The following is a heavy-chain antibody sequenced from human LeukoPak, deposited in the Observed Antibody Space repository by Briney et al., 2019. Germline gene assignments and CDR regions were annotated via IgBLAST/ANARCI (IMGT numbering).Heavy chain of an antibody. V-gene: IGHV4-59*01. D-gene: IGHD3-3*01. CDR3: ASWEWGIDY. CDR1: GGTFSNYG. CDR2: VYYSGST. J-gene: IGHJ4*02. Sequence: SETLTLTCAVSGGTFSNYGLSWIRQPPGKGLERIGYVYYSGSTNYNPSLKSRVTISVDTSKNQFSLQLSSVTAADTAVYYCASWEWGIDYWGQGTLVTVSS.